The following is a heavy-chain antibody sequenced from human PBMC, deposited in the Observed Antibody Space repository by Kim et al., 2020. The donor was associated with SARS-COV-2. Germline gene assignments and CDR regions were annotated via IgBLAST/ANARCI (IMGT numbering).Heavy chain of an antibody. CDR1: GGSFSGYY. CDR3: ARATGYCSSTSCHGYYYY. J-gene: IGHJ6*01. V-gene: IGHV4-34*01. CDR2: INHSGST. Sequence: SETLSLTCAVYGGSFSGYYWSWIRQPPGKGLEWIGEINHSGSTNYNPSLKSRVTISVDTSKNQFSLKLSSVTAADTAVYYCARATGYCSSTSCHGYYYY. D-gene: IGHD2-2*01.